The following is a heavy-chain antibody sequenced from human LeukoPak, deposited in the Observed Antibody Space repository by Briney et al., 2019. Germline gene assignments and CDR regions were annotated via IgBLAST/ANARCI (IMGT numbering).Heavy chain of an antibody. V-gene: IGHV1-24*01. CDR3: ATDRLGYCSSTSCYFDN. CDR1: GYTLTELS. CDR2: FDPEDGET. Sequence: ASVKVSCKVSGYTLTELSMHWVRQAPGKGLEWMGGFDPEDGETIYAQKFQGRVTMTEDTSTDTAYMELSSLRSEDTAVYYCATDRLGYCSSTSCYFDNWGQGTLVTVSS. D-gene: IGHD2-2*01. J-gene: IGHJ4*02.